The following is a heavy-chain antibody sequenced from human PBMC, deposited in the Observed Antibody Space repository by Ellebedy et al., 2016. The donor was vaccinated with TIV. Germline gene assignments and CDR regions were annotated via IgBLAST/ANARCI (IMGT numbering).Heavy chain of an antibody. CDR3: TRSLDY. J-gene: IGHJ4*02. CDR2: IWSDGNNK. Sequence: GESLKISXAASGFTFSTFGMHWVRQAPGKGLEWVAVIWSDGNNKYYADSVQGRFTISRDDSRNTLYLQMDRLRAEDTAVYYCTRSLDYWGQGTLVTVSS. CDR1: GFTFSTFG. V-gene: IGHV3-33*01.